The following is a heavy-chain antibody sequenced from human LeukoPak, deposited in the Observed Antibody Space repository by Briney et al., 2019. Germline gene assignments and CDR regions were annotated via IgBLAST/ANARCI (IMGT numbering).Heavy chain of an antibody. CDR2: IYYSGST. J-gene: IGHJ4*02. V-gene: IGHV4-31*03. CDR1: RGSISNADYY. Sequence: PSETLSLTCTVSRGSISNADYYWSWIRQHPGKGLEWIGYIYYSGSTYYNPSLKSRVTISVDTSKNQFSLKLSSVTAAGTAVYYCASSYYYVFDYWGQGTLVTVSS. D-gene: IGHD3-10*02. CDR3: ASSYYYVFDY.